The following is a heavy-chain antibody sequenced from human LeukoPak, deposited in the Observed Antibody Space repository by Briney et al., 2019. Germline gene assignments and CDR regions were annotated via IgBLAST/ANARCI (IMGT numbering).Heavy chain of an antibody. V-gene: IGHV3-30*18. D-gene: IGHD6-19*01. J-gene: IGHJ4*02. Sequence: GGSLRLSCAASGFTFSSYGMHWVRQAPGKGLEWVAVISYDGSNKYYADSVKGRFTISRDNSKNTLYLQMNSLRAEDTAVYYCAKKSSSGLKGHFDYWGQGTLVTVSS. CDR2: ISYDGSNK. CDR3: AKKSSSGLKGHFDY. CDR1: GFTFSSYG.